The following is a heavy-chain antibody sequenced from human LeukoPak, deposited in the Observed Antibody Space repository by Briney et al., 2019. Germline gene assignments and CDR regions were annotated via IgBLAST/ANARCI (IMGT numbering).Heavy chain of an antibody. V-gene: IGHV4-61*02. CDR3: ARDALDSSGWFYHGMDV. J-gene: IGHJ6*02. CDR2: FYTGGST. CDR1: GGSISSGDYY. Sequence: SQTLSLTCTVSGGSISSGDYYWSWIRQPPGKGLEWIGRFYTGGSTNYNPSLKSRVTMSVDTSKNQFSLKLTSVIAADTAVYYCARDALDSSGWFYHGMDVWGQGTTVTVSS. D-gene: IGHD6-19*01.